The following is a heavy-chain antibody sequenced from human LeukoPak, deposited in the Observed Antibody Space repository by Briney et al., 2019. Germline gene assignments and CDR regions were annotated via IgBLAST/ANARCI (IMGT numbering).Heavy chain of an antibody. J-gene: IGHJ4*02. CDR2: IYYSGST. V-gene: IGHV4-59*08. Sequence: SETLSLTCTVSGGSISSYYWSWIRQPPGKGLEWIGYIYYSGSTNYNPSLKSRVTISVDTSKNQFSLKLSSVTAADTAVYYCARHLYRDGYNPFDYWGQGTLVTVSS. CDR3: ARHLYRDGYNPFDY. D-gene: IGHD5-24*01. CDR1: GGSISSYY.